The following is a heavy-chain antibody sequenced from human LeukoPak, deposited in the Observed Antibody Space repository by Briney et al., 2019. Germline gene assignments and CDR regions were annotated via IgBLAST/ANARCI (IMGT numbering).Heavy chain of an antibody. CDR1: GGTFSSYA. CDR2: IIPIFGTA. V-gene: IGHV1-69*13. Sequence: SVKVSCKASGGTFSSYAISWVRQAPGQGLEWMGGIIPIFGTANYAQKFQGRVTMTEDASTDTAYMELSSLGSEDTAVYYCATVHYYDSSGYSVLRYWGQGTLVTVSS. D-gene: IGHD3-22*01. CDR3: ATVHYYDSSGYSVLRY. J-gene: IGHJ4*02.